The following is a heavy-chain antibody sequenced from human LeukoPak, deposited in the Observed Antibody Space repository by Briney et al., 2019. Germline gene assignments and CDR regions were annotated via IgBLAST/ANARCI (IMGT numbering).Heavy chain of an antibody. CDR3: VRSAATSYDAFDI. CDR2: ISSDGGST. J-gene: IGHJ3*02. Sequence: GGSLRLSCSASGFTFSSYAMHWVRQAPGKGLEYVSAISSDGGSTYYADSVKGRFTISRDNSKNTLYLQMSSLRAEDTAVYYCVRSAATSYDAFDIWGQGTMVTVSS. V-gene: IGHV3-64D*06. CDR1: GFTFSSYA. D-gene: IGHD6-25*01.